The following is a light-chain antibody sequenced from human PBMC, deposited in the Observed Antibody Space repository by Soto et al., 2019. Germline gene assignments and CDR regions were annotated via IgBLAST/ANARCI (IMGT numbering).Light chain of an antibody. V-gene: IGKV1-9*01. CDR2: AAS. CDR3: QHLNSYPIT. J-gene: IGKJ5*01. Sequence: DIQLTQSPSFLSTSVGDRVTIICRASQAIRTYLAWYQQKPGRAPKLPIYAASTLQTGVPSRFSGSGSGTEFTLTISSLQPEDFATYYCQHLNSYPITFGQGTRLEIK. CDR1: QAIRTY.